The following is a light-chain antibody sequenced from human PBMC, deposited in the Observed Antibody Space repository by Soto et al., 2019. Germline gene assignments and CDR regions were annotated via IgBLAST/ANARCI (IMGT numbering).Light chain of an antibody. CDR1: QTISRY. Sequence: DIQMTQSPSSLSASLGDRVTITCRASQTISRYLNWYLQKPGKAPTLLIYAASRLQSGVPSRFSGSGSGTDFTLTITGLQLADIGHYYCQQSYSPPWTFGLGTTVEIK. CDR2: AAS. V-gene: IGKV1-39*01. J-gene: IGKJ1*01. CDR3: QQSYSPPWT.